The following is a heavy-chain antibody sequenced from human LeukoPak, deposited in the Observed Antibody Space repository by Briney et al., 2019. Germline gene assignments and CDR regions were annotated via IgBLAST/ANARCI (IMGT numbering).Heavy chain of an antibody. V-gene: IGHV1-8*03. D-gene: IGHD5-24*01. CDR2: MNPNSGNT. Sequence: ASVKVSCKASGYTLTSYDINWVRRATGQGLEWMGWMNPNSGNTGYAQKFQGRVTITRNTSISTAYMELSSLRSEDTAVYYCARGENYYYYMDVWGKGTTVTVSS. CDR3: ARGENYYYYMDV. CDR1: GYTLTSYD. J-gene: IGHJ6*03.